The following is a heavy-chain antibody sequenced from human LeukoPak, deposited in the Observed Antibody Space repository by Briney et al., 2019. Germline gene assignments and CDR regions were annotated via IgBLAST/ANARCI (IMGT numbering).Heavy chain of an antibody. Sequence: PGGSLRLSCAASGFTFSSYSMNWVRQAPGKGLEWVSFISSSSSYIYYADSVKGRFTISRDNAKNSLYLQMNSLRAEDTAVYYCARGPGIPAASSDWFDPWGQGTLVTVSS. D-gene: IGHD2-2*01. CDR3: ARGPGIPAASSDWFDP. CDR2: ISSSSSYI. J-gene: IGHJ5*02. CDR1: GFTFSSYS. V-gene: IGHV3-21*06.